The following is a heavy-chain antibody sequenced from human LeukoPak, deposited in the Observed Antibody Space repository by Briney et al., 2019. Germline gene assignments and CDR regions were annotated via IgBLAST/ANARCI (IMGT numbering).Heavy chain of an antibody. CDR3: AREDDSSGWYTNWFDP. CDR2: IYYSGST. Sequence: SETLSLTCTVSGGSTSSYYWSWIRQPPGKGLEWIGYIYYSGSTNYNPSLKSRVTISVDTSKNQFSLKLSSVTAADTAVYYCAREDDSSGWYTNWFDPWGQGTLVTVSS. V-gene: IGHV4-59*01. CDR1: GGSTSSYY. J-gene: IGHJ5*02. D-gene: IGHD6-19*01.